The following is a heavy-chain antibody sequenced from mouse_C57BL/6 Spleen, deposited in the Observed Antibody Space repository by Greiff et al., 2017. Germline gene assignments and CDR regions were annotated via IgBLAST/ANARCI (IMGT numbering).Heavy chain of an antibody. D-gene: IGHD2-3*01. CDR2: IYPGDGDT. CDR3: ARSIYDGYFGVGY. J-gene: IGHJ4*01. CDR1: GYAFSSSW. Sequence: VQLQQSGPELVKPGASVKISCKASGYAFSSSWMNWVKQRPGKGLEWIGRIYPGDGDTNYNGKFKGKATLTADKSSSTAYMQLSSLTSEDSAVYFCARSIYDGYFGVGYWGQGASVTVSS. V-gene: IGHV1-82*01.